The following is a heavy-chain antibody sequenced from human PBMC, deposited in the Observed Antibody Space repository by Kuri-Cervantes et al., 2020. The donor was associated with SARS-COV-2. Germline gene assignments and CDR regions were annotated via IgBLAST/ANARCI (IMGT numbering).Heavy chain of an antibody. CDR1: GGTFSSYA. CDR3: ARDRILYGDYATGLGAFDI. J-gene: IGHJ3*02. V-gene: IGHV1-18*01. CDR2: ISAYNGNT. D-gene: IGHD4-17*01. Sequence: ASVKVSCKASGGTFSSYAISWVRQAPGQGLEWMGWISAYNGNTNYAQKLQGRVTMTTDTSTSTAYMELRSLRSDDTAVYYCARDRILYGDYATGLGAFDIWGQGTMVTDSS.